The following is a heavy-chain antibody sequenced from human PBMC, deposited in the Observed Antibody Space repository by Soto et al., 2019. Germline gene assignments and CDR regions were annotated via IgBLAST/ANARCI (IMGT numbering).Heavy chain of an antibody. D-gene: IGHD2-8*01. J-gene: IGHJ4*02. Sequence: QLQLQESGPGLVKPSETLSRTCIVSGDSIRTSAYYWGWIRQPPGKGLEWIGSIDYRGETYYNPPHKTQATISVDTSKNQVAMRLDSVTDEDTSIYYCVRHPLGGVGVPYWGQGALVTVSS. CDR1: GDSIRTSAYY. CDR3: VRHPLGGVGVPY. V-gene: IGHV4-39*01. CDR2: IDYRGET.